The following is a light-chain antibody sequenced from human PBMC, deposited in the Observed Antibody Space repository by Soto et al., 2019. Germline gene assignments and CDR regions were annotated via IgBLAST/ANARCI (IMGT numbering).Light chain of an antibody. CDR3: SSYTSSSTLLYV. Sequence: SALTQPASVSGSPGQSITISCTGTSSDVGGYNYVSWYQQHPGKAPKLMIYEVSNRPSGVSNRFPGSKSGNTASLTISGLQAEDEADYYCSSYTSSSTLLYVFGTGTKVTVL. CDR2: EVS. J-gene: IGLJ1*01. CDR1: SSDVGGYNY. V-gene: IGLV2-14*01.